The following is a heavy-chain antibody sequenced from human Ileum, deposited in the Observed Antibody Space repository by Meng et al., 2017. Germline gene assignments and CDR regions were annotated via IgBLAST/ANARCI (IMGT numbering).Heavy chain of an antibody. V-gene: IGHV3-23*01. D-gene: IGHD6-13*01. CDR3: AKGSWYTSSSYDS. CDR1: GLPFGKAA. Sequence: EVQLLESGGGLVQPGGSLRVSCAASGLPFGKAAMSWVRQAPGKGLEWVAVISGSGDSTHYADSVKGRFTISRDNSKTTLHLQMNSLRAEDTAVYYCAKGSWYTSSSYDSWGQGTLVTVSS. CDR2: ISGSGDST. J-gene: IGHJ4*02.